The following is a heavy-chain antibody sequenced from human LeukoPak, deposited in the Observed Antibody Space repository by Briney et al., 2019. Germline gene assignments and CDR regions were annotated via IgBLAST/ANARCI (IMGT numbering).Heavy chain of an antibody. CDR1: GYTLTQHS. Sequence: ASVKVSCKASGYTLTQHSINWVRQAPGQGLEWKGWIITDTGNPTYAQGFTGRFVFSVDTSVNTAYLQISSLKPEDTAVYYCAREVLRHDYWGQGTLVTVSS. CDR2: IITDTGNP. V-gene: IGHV7-4-1*02. CDR3: AREVLRHDY. D-gene: IGHD3-10*01. J-gene: IGHJ4*02.